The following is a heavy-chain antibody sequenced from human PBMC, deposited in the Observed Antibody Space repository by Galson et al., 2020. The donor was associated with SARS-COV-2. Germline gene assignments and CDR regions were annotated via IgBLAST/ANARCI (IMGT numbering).Heavy chain of an antibody. CDR2: TYYRSKWYH. Sequence: QTLSLTCAISGDSVSTNSAAWNWIRQSPSRGLEWLGRTYYRSKWYHDYAVSVKSRITINPDTSKNQFSLQLNSVTPEDTAVYFCARDQNFWSGLPIFDFWGQGTLVTVSS. CDR3: ARDQNFWSGLPIFDF. CDR1: GDSVSTNSAA. J-gene: IGHJ4*02. D-gene: IGHD3-16*01. V-gene: IGHV6-1*01.